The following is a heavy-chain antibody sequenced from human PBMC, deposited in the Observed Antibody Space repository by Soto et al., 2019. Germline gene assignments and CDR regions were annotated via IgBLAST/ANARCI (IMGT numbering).Heavy chain of an antibody. J-gene: IGHJ4*02. CDR3: ARVVTIYSGYDYSGYFDY. CDR1: GYTFTSYY. Sequence: ASVKVSCKASGYTFTSYYVHWVRQAPGQGLEWMGIINPSGGSTSYAQKFQGRVTMTRDTSTSTVYMELSSLRSEDTAVYYCARVVTIYSGYDYSGYFDYWGQGTLVTVSS. D-gene: IGHD5-12*01. CDR2: INPSGGST. V-gene: IGHV1-46*01.